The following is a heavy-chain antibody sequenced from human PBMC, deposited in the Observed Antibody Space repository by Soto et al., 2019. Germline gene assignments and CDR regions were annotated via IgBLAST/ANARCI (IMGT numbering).Heavy chain of an antibody. J-gene: IGHJ5*02. D-gene: IGHD2-2*01. V-gene: IGHV4-39*01. CDR2: IYYSGTS. CDR1: GGSISDDTYY. CDR3: ARLHCDSPNCVPLDP. Sequence: QLQLQESGPGLVKPSETLSLTCTVSGGSISDDTYYWGWIRQPPGKGLEWIGSIYYSGTSSYNPSLTSRVTMSLDTSKQQLSLRLSSVTAADTAVYYCARLHCDSPNCVPLDPWGQGTLVIVSS.